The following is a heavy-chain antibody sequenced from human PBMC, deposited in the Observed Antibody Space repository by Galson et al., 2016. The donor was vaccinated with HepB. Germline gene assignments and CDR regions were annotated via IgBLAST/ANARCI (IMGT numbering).Heavy chain of an antibody. V-gene: IGHV6-1*01. CDR2: TYYRSKWYN. CDR1: GDSVSSNSAT. D-gene: IGHD6-6*01. Sequence: CAISGDSVSSNSATWNWIRQSPSRGLEWLGRTYYRSKWYNDYAVSVKSRVTINPGTSTNQFSLHLNSVTPEDTAVYYCARQYSSSSLYYGMDVWGQGTAVTVSS. CDR3: ARQYSSSSLYYGMDV. J-gene: IGHJ6*02.